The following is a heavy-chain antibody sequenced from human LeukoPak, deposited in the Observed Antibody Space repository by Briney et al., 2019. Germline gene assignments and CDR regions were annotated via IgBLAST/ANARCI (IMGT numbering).Heavy chain of an antibody. CDR3: AREGPSLDFWPAGGDWFDP. V-gene: IGHV4-39*07. J-gene: IGHJ5*02. CDR1: GGSISSSSYY. CDR2: IYYSGST. Sequence: SETLSLTCTVSGGSISSSSYYWGWIRQPPGKGLEWIGSIYYSGSTYYNPSLKSRVTISVDTSKNQFSLKLSSVTAADTAVYYCAREGPSLDFWPAGGDWFDPWGQGTLVTVSS. D-gene: IGHD3/OR15-3a*01.